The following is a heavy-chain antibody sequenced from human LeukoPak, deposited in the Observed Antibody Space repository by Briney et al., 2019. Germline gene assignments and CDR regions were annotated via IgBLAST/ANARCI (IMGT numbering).Heavy chain of an antibody. Sequence: VASVKVSCKASGYTFTSYGISWVRQAPGQGLEWMGWISAYNGNTNYAQKLQGRVTMTTDTSTSTAYMELRSLRSEDTAVYYCAGYYYDSSGPPAGFDYWGQGTLVTVSS. CDR1: GYTFTSYG. V-gene: IGHV1-18*01. CDR3: AGYYYDSSGPPAGFDY. D-gene: IGHD3-22*01. J-gene: IGHJ4*02. CDR2: ISAYNGNT.